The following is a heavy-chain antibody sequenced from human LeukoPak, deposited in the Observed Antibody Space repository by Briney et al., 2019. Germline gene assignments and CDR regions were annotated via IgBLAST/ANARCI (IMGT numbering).Heavy chain of an antibody. CDR2: IYYSGST. V-gene: IGHV4-61*01. Sequence: PSETLSLTCTVSGGSVSSGSYYWSWIRQPPGKGLEWIGYIYYSGSTNYNPSLKSRVTMSVDTSKNQFSLKLSSVTAADTAVYYCARVKTRGYYDSSGYYEFDYWGQGTLVTVSS. CDR3: ARVKTRGYYDSSGYYEFDY. D-gene: IGHD3-22*01. CDR1: GGSVSSGSYY. J-gene: IGHJ4*02.